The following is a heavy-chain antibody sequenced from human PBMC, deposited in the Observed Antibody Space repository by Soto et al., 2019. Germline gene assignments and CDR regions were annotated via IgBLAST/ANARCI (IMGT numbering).Heavy chain of an antibody. D-gene: IGHD3-10*01. J-gene: IGHJ4*02. CDR3: ARGGQLLWFWELSYFVY. V-gene: IGHV1-8*01. CDR1: GYTFTSYD. Sequence: QVQLVQSGAEVKKPGASVKVSCKASGYTFTSYDINWVRQATGQGLEWMGWMNPNSGNTGYAQKFQGRVTMTRNTSISTAYMELSSLRSEDTAVYYCARGGQLLWFWELSYFVYWGQGTLVTVSS. CDR2: MNPNSGNT.